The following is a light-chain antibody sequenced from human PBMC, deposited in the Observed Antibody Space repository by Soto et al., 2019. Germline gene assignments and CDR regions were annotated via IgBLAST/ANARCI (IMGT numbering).Light chain of an antibody. CDR2: GAS. J-gene: IGKJ1*01. CDR3: QQYNKWPRT. Sequence: ETVMTQSPATLSVSPGERATLSCRASQSVSSKLAWYQQKPGQTPRLLIYGASTSATGITASFSGSGSGTEFTLSISSLQSEDFAVYSCQQYNKWPRTFGQGTKVEIK. V-gene: IGKV3-15*01. CDR1: QSVSSK.